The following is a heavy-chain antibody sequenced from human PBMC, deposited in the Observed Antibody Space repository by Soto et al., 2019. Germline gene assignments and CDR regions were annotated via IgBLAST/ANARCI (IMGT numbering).Heavy chain of an antibody. CDR1: GFTFSSYA. V-gene: IGHV3-30-3*01. CDR2: ISYDGSDK. Sequence: GGSLRLSCASSGFTFSSYAMHWVRQAPGEGLEWVALISYDGSDKDYADSVKGRFTISRDNSRNPLFLQMNSLRAEDTAVYYCARDYSKYYDSSGYYRSPAYWGQGSLVTTSS. J-gene: IGHJ4*02. D-gene: IGHD3-22*01. CDR3: ARDYSKYYDSSGYYRSPAY.